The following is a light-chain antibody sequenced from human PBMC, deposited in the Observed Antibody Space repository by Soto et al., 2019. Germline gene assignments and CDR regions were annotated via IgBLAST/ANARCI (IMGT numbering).Light chain of an antibody. CDR2: AAH. CDR3: YSYTSSSTLV. CDR1: SSDVGGYNY. V-gene: IGLV2-14*01. Sequence: QSVLTPPASVSGAPGQSITISCTGTSSDVGGYNYVSWYQQHPGKAPKLMIYAAHNRPPGASNRFSGPKCGNTASLTHSGLRAEDEAYYCWYSYTSSSTLVFGTGTKVTVL. J-gene: IGLJ1*01.